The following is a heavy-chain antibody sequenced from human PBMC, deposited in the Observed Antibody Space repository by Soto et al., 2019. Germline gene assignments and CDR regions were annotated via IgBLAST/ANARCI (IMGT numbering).Heavy chain of an antibody. CDR2: IYSGGST. CDR3: ARVDGWANRYFDY. Sequence: GGSLRLSCAASGFTVSSNYMSWVRQAPGKGLEWVSVIYSGGSTYYADSVKGRFTISRDNSKNTLYLQMNSLRAEDTAVYYCARVDGWANRYFDYWGQGTLVTVSS. CDR1: GFTVSSNY. V-gene: IGHV3-66*01. J-gene: IGHJ4*02. D-gene: IGHD3-9*01.